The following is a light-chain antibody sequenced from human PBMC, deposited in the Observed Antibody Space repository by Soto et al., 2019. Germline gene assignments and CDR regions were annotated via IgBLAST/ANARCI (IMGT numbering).Light chain of an antibody. CDR3: QQYGSSPLT. V-gene: IGKV3-20*01. Sequence: EIILTQSPDTLSLSLGERATLSCRASQSVSSSYLAWYQQKPGQAPRLLIYGASSRATGIPDRFSGSGSGTDFTLTISRLEPEDFAVYYCQQYGSSPLTFGGGTKVDIK. CDR2: GAS. CDR1: QSVSSSY. J-gene: IGKJ4*01.